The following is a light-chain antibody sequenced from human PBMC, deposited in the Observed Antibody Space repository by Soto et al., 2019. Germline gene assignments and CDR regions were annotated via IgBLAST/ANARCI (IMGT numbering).Light chain of an antibody. CDR1: SSNIGSNY. CDR2: RSD. J-gene: IGLJ3*02. Sequence: QSVLTQPPSASGTPGQRVTISCSGSSSNIGSNYVSWYQHLPGAAPKLLIYRSDQRPSRVPDRFSGSKSGTSASLAISGLRSEDEADYFCAVRDDSLSGHWVFGGGTKLTVL. V-gene: IGLV1-47*01. CDR3: AVRDDSLSGHWV.